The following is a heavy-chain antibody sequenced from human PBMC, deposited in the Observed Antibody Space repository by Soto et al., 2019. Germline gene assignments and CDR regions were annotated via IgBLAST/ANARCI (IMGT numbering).Heavy chain of an antibody. D-gene: IGHD3-10*01. V-gene: IGHV3-64*01. J-gene: IGHJ6*03. CDR1: GFIFSSYA. CDR2: INSNGGST. Sequence: EVELVESGGGLVQPGGSLRLSCAASGFIFSSYAMHWVRQAPGKGLEYVSTINSNGGSTYYAKSVQGRFTISRDNSKNTLYLQMGSLRGDDMAVYYCAREGTLALGAMYYYMDVWGKGTTVTVSS. CDR3: AREGTLALGAMYYYMDV.